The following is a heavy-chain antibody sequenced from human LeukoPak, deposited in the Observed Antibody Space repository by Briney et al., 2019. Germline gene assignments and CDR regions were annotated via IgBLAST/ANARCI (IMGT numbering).Heavy chain of an antibody. D-gene: IGHD3-22*01. CDR2: ISSSNHAI. CDR1: GFTFSSYS. J-gene: IGHJ4*02. CDR3: ARGYYSLGYFDY. V-gene: IGHV3-48*02. Sequence: GGSLRLSCAASGFTFSSYSMSWVRQAPGKGLEWLSYISSSNHAIYYADSVKGRFTISRDNAKNSLFLQMNSLRDEDTAVYYCARGYYSLGYFDYWGQGALVTVSS.